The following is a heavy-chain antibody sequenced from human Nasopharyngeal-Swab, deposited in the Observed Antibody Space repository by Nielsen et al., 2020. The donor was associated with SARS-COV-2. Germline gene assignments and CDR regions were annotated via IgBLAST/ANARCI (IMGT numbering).Heavy chain of an antibody. J-gene: IGHJ4*02. Sequence: GGSLRLSFAPSAFPFSAFGMNWVRQAPGKGLEWVSSISISSRYIYYADSLKGRFTISRDNDKNSLYLQMNSLRADDTAVYYCAREWLSGGRSFDYWGQGTLVTVSS. CDR1: AFPFSAFG. CDR3: AREWLSGGRSFDY. D-gene: IGHD2-15*01. V-gene: IGHV3-21*06. CDR2: ISISSRYI.